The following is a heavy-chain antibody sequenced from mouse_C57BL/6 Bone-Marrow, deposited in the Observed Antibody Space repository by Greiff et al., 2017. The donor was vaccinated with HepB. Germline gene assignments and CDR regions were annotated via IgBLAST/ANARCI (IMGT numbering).Heavy chain of an antibody. V-gene: IGHV1-81*01. CDR2: IYPRSGNT. D-gene: IGHD3-2*02. J-gene: IGHJ3*01. CDR3: ARGGSGYAAWFAY. CDR1: GYTFTSYG. Sequence: QVQLQQSGAELARPGASVKLSCKASGYTFTSYGISWVKQRTGQGLEWIGEIYPRSGNTYYNEKFKGKATLTADKSSSTAYMELRSLTSEDSAVYFCARGGSGYAAWFAYWGQGTLVTVSA.